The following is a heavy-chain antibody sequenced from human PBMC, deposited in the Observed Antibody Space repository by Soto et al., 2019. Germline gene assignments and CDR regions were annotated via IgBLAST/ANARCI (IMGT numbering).Heavy chain of an antibody. CDR1: GYTFTSYD. Sequence: QVQLVQSGAEVKKPGASVKVSCKASGYTFTSYDINWVRQATGQGLEWMGWMNPNSGNTGYAQKFQGRVTMTRNTSIXXAXMXXSSRRSEDTAVYYCARAPHYYDSSGYSETENWFDPWGQGTLVTVSS. CDR2: MNPNSGNT. CDR3: ARAPHYYDSSGYSETENWFDP. V-gene: IGHV1-8*01. D-gene: IGHD3-22*01. J-gene: IGHJ5*02.